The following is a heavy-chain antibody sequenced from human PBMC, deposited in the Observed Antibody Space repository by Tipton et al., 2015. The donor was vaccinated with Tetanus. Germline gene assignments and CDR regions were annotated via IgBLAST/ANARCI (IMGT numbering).Heavy chain of an antibody. CDR1: GGSISGGGYY. D-gene: IGHD2-15*01. CDR3: ARDINRSRVAATANWFDP. V-gene: IGHV4-31*03. J-gene: IGHJ5*02. CDR2: IYYSGST. Sequence: TLSLTCTVSGGSISGGGYYWSWIRQHPGKGLEWIGYIYYSGSTYYNPSLKSRVTISVDTSKNQFSLKLSSVTAADTAVYYCARDINRSRVAATANWFDPWGQGTLVTVSS.